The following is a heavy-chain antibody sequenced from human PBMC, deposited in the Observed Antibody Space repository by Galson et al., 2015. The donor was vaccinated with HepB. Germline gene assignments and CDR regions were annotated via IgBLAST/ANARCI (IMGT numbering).Heavy chain of an antibody. V-gene: IGHV1-69*13. CDR2: IIPIFGTA. CDR1: GGTFSSYT. J-gene: IGHJ4*02. D-gene: IGHD2-2*01. Sequence: SVKVSCKASGGTFSSYTISWVRQAPGQGLEWMGGIIPIFGTANYAQKFQGRVTITADESTSTAYMELSSLRSEDTAVYYCARVGTKLGYCSSTSCYGTPFDYWGQGTLVTVSS. CDR3: ARVGTKLGYCSSTSCYGTPFDY.